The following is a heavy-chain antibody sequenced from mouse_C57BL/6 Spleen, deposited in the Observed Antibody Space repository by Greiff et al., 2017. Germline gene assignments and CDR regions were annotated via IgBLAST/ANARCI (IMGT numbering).Heavy chain of an antibody. CDR1: GYTFTNYW. Sequence: QVQLKESGAELVRPGPSVKMSCKASGYTFTNYWIGWAKQRPGHGLEWIGDIYPGGGYTNYNEKFKGKATLTADKSSSTAYMQFSSLTSEDSAIYYCARGYGSSYSSYAMDYWGQGTSVTVSS. J-gene: IGHJ4*01. D-gene: IGHD1-1*01. CDR2: IYPGGGYT. V-gene: IGHV1-63*01. CDR3: ARGYGSSYSSYAMDY.